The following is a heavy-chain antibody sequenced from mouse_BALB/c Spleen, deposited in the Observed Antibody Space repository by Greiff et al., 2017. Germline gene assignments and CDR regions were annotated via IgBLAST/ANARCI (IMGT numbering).Heavy chain of an antibody. Sequence: VQLKQPGAELVKPGASVKLSCKASGYTFTSYWMHWVKQRPGQGLEWIGEIDPSDSYTNYNQKFKGKATLTVDKSSSTAYMQLSSLTSEDSAVYYCARSGGNYSSYYFDYWGQGTTLTVSS. V-gene: IGHV1-69*02. CDR1: GYTFTSYW. CDR3: ARSGGNYSSYYFDY. J-gene: IGHJ2*01. D-gene: IGHD2-1*01. CDR2: IDPSDSYT.